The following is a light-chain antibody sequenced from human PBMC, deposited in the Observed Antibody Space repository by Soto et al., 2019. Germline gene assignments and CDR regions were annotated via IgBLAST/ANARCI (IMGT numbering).Light chain of an antibody. CDR3: QQRSNWPIT. Sequence: EIVMTQSPATLSVSPGERATLSCRASQSVSSNLAWYQQKPGQAPRLLIYGASTRATGIPARFSGSGSGTDFTLTISSLEPEDFAVYYCQQRSNWPITFGQGTRPEIK. CDR1: QSVSSN. CDR2: GAS. J-gene: IGKJ5*01. V-gene: IGKV3-15*01.